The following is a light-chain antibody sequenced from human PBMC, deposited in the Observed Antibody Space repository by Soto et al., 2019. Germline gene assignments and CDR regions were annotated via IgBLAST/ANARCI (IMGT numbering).Light chain of an antibody. CDR2: EVS. CDR1: SSDVGFYNY. CDR3: SSYTTSSTRV. J-gene: IGLJ1*01. V-gene: IGLV2-14*01. Sequence: QSVLTQPASVSGSPGQSIAISCTGSSSDVGFYNYVSWYQQHPGEVPKLIIFEVSNRPSGVSNRFSGSKSGNTASLTISGLKAEDEAAYYCSSYTTSSTRVFGTGTKVTVL.